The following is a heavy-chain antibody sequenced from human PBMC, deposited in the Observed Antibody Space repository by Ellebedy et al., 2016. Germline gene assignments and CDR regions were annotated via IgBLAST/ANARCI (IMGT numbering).Heavy chain of an antibody. Sequence: GESLKISCAASGFTCSDHYMDWVRQAPGKGLEWFGRIRNKANSYSTEYAASVKGRFTISTDDSKNSVYLQMNSLKIEDTAVYYCARVATAASNYYLDYWGQGARVTVSS. J-gene: IGHJ4*02. D-gene: IGHD2-21*02. CDR2: IRNKANSYST. CDR3: ARVATAASNYYLDY. CDR1: GFTCSDHY. V-gene: IGHV3-72*01.